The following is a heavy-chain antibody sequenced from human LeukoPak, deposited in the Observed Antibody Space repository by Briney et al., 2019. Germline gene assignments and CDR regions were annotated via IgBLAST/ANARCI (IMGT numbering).Heavy chain of an antibody. CDR3: ARWTVVMGSAFDI. Sequence: GGSLRLSCAASGFTFSSYSMNWVRQAPGKGLEWVSSISSSSSYIYYADSVKGRFTISRDNAKNSLYLQMNSLRSEDTAVYYCARWTVVMGSAFDIWGQGTMVTVSS. D-gene: IGHD4-23*01. V-gene: IGHV3-21*04. J-gene: IGHJ3*02. CDR1: GFTFSSYS. CDR2: ISSSSSYI.